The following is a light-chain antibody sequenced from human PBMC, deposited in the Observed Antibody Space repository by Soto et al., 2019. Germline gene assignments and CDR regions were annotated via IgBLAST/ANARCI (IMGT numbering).Light chain of an antibody. CDR3: QQRSNPAT. J-gene: IGKJ1*01. Sequence: EIVLTQSPATLSLSPGERATLSCRASQSVSSYLAWYQQKPGQAPRLLIYDASNRATGIPARFSGSGSGTDFTLTISSLEPEDFAGYYCQQRSNPATFGQGTKMEIK. CDR1: QSVSSY. CDR2: DAS. V-gene: IGKV3-11*01.